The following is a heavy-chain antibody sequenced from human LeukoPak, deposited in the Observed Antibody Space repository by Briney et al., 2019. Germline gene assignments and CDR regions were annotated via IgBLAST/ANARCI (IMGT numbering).Heavy chain of an antibody. CDR2: INTSGGST. J-gene: IGHJ4*02. CDR1: GFTFSSYA. Sequence: GESLRLSCAASGFTFSSYAMSWVRQAPGKGLEWVSGINTSGGSTAYADSVKGRFTISRDHPRNTLYMQMNSLRAEDTALYYCAIMHPYYDGNGYWVQWGQGTLVTVSS. D-gene: IGHD3-22*01. V-gene: IGHV3-23*01. CDR3: AIMHPYYDGNGYWVQ.